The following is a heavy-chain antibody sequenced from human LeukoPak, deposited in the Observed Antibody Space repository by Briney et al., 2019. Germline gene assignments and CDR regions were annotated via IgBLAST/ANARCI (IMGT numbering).Heavy chain of an antibody. V-gene: IGHV3-74*01. Sequence: GGSLRLSCAASGFTFSSYWMHWVRQAPGKGRVWVSRINSDGSITSYAAYVKGRFTISSDNAKNTLYLQMNSLSAEDTAVYYCASLDYGDYIGYYYYGMDVWGQGTTVTVSS. D-gene: IGHD4-17*01. CDR1: GFTFSSYW. CDR2: INSDGSIT. CDR3: ASLDYGDYIGYYYYGMDV. J-gene: IGHJ6*02.